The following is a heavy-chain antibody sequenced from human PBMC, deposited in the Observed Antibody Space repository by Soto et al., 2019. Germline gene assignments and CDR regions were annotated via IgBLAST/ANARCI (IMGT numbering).Heavy chain of an antibody. J-gene: IGHJ4*02. CDR2: INPFDGSR. CDR1: GYIFTSYY. V-gene: IGHV1-46*03. Sequence: ASLKVSCKAFGYIFTSYYIHCVRQAPGQGLERMGWINPFDGSRMFAQSFQGRVTMTRDTSTSTVYMEVSSLRSEDTAVYYCSRVDPGETSPFDHWGQGTLVTVSS. CDR3: SRVDPGETSPFDH. D-gene: IGHD3-10*01.